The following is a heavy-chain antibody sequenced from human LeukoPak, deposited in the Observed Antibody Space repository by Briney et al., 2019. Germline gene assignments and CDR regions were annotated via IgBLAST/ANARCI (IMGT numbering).Heavy chain of an antibody. Sequence: GGSLRLSCAASGFIVSSNYMNWVRQAPGKGLEWVSVIYSGGSTYYADSVKGRFTISRHNSKNTLYLQMNSLRADDTAVYYCARDSSGLSSDYWGQGTLVTVSS. CDR1: GFIVSSNY. CDR3: ARDSSGLSSDY. V-gene: IGHV3-53*04. J-gene: IGHJ4*02. D-gene: IGHD6-19*01. CDR2: IYSGGST.